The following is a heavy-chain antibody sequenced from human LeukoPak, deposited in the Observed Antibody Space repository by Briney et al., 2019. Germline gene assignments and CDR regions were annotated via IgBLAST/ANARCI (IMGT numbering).Heavy chain of an antibody. Sequence: PGGSLRLSCAASGFTFSSYWMHWVRQAPGKGLVWVSRINSDGSNTSYADSVKGRFTISRDNSKNTLYLQMNSLRAEDTAVYYCATGITGTPIDYWGQGTLVTVSS. V-gene: IGHV3-74*01. J-gene: IGHJ4*02. CDR2: INSDGSNT. CDR3: ATGITGTPIDY. D-gene: IGHD1-20*01. CDR1: GFTFSSYW.